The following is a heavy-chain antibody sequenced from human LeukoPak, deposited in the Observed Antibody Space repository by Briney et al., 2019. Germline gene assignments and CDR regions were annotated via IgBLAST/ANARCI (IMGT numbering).Heavy chain of an antibody. J-gene: IGHJ3*02. CDR3: ARRRTDAFDI. CDR1: GDSISSYY. Sequence: SETLSLTCTVSGDSISSYYWSWIRQPPGKGLECIGYYYYSGSISYNPSLRSRVTMSVDTSKSQFFLRLSSVTAADTAVYFCARRRTDAFDIWGQGTMVTVSS. D-gene: IGHD1-14*01. V-gene: IGHV4-59*01. CDR2: YYYSGSI.